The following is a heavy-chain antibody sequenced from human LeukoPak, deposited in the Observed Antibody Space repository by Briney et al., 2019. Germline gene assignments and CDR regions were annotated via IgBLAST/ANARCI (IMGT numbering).Heavy chain of an antibody. CDR1: GFTFSSYS. J-gene: IGHJ4*02. D-gene: IGHD3/OR15-3a*01. Sequence: GGSLRLSCAASGFTFSSYSMNWVRQAPGKGLEWVSYISSSSSTIYYADSVKGRFTISRDNAKNLLYLQMNSLRAEDTAVYYCARGGLRTSFDYWGQGTLVTVSS. CDR2: ISSSSSTI. V-gene: IGHV3-48*01. CDR3: ARGGLRTSFDY.